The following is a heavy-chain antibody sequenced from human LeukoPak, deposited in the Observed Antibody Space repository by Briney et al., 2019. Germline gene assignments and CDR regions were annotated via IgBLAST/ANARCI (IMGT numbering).Heavy chain of an antibody. J-gene: IGHJ3*02. CDR2: ISWNSVSI. Sequence: GGSLRLSCAASGFTFDDYAVHWVRQAPGKGLEWVSGISWNSVSIGYADSVKGRFTISKDNAKNSLYLQMNSLRVEDTASYYCAKETVAGTFFASDIWGQGTIVTVSS. CDR1: GFTFDDYA. CDR3: AKETVAGTFFASDI. D-gene: IGHD6-19*01. V-gene: IGHV3-9*01.